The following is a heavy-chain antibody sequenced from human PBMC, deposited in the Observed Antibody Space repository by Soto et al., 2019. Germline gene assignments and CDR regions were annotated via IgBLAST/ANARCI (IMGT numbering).Heavy chain of an antibody. V-gene: IGHV3-11*01. D-gene: IGHD1-1*01. J-gene: IGHJ4*02. CDR2: ISLSGYGT. CDR3: VRWWNGFDY. Sequence: QVRLVESGGDLVNPGGSLRLSCVASGFIFGDYAMRWIRQAAGKGLEWISYISLSGYGTFVADSVKGRFTFSRDNRKNTLYVQMNSLTAGDTAVYYCVRWWNGFDYWGQGTLVTVSS. CDR1: GFIFGDYA.